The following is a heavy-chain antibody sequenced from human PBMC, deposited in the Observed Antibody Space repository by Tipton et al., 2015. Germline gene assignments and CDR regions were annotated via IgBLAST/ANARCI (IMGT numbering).Heavy chain of an antibody. CDR2: INVSGGGT. V-gene: IGHV3-23*01. J-gene: IGHJ4*02. D-gene: IGHD2-15*01. CDR3: AKDFRGRTYLDY. CDR1: GFTFSSYS. Sequence: GSLRLSCAASGFTFSSYSMNWVRQSPGKGLEWVSGINVSGGGTYYADSVRGRFTISRDSSKNMLYLQMNSLRAEDTAVYYCAKDFRGRTYLDYWGQGTLVTVSS.